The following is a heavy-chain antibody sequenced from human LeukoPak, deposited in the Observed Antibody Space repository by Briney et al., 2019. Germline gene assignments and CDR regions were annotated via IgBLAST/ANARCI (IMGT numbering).Heavy chain of an antibody. CDR2: ISSSSSTI. V-gene: IGHV3-48*04. CDR3: ARLKRPSRIEYSSSWVMRVFDY. D-gene: IGHD6-6*01. Sequence: GGSLRLSCAASGFTFSSYSMNWVRQAPGKGLEWVSYISSSSSTIYYADSVKGRFTISRDNAKNSLYLQMNSLRAEDTAVYYCARLKRPSRIEYSSSWVMRVFDYWGQGTLVTVSS. CDR1: GFTFSSYS. J-gene: IGHJ4*02.